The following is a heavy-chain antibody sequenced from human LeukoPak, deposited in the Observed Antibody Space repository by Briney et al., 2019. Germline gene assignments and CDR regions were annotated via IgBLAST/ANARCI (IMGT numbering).Heavy chain of an antibody. V-gene: IGHV3-74*01. CDR3: ARGTNAYPGTDY. Sequence: GGSLRLSCAASGFTFSSYWMHWVRQAPGKGLVWVSRINSDGSSTSYADSVKGRFTISRDNAKNSVFLEMNSLRVEDTAVYYCARGTNAYPGTDYWGQGTLVTVSS. J-gene: IGHJ4*02. CDR1: GFTFSSYW. CDR2: INSDGSST. D-gene: IGHD1-14*01.